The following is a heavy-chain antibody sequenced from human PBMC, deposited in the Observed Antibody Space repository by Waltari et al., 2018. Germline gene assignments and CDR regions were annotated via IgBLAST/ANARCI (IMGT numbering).Heavy chain of an antibody. CDR3: ARVQGXPTIPDY. V-gene: IGHV3-53*01. CDR1: GFTVRSDY. CDR2: IHSGGXT. Sequence: EVQLVESGGXLIQPGGSLXLSCAAXGFTVRSDYMGWVRQAPGNGGVWMSVIHSGGXTYYSDSVXVRFXISXDNSXXTXYLQMNSLXXEDTXVYYCARVQGXPTIPDYXGQGTLVTVXS. J-gene: IGHJ4*02. D-gene: IGHD2-2*02.